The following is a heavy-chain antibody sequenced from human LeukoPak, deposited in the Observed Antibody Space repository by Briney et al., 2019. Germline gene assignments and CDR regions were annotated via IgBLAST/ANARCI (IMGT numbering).Heavy chain of an antibody. V-gene: IGHV3-53*01. CDR1: GFTVSSNY. CDR2: IYSGGST. Sequence: PGGSLRLSCAASGFTVSSNYMSWVRQAPGKGLEWVSVIYSGGSTYYADSVKGRFTISRDNSKNTLYLQMNSLRAEDTAVYYCARDPYYYDSSGYFPWFDYWGQGTLVTVSS. D-gene: IGHD3-22*01. J-gene: IGHJ4*02. CDR3: ARDPYYYDSSGYFPWFDY.